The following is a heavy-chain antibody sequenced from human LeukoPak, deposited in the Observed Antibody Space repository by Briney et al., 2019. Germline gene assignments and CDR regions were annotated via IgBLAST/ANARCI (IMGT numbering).Heavy chain of an antibody. Sequence: GGSLRLSCAASGFTFSSYGMSWVRQAPGKGLEWVSAISGSGGSTYYADSVKGRFTISRDNSKDTLYLQMNSLRAEDTAVYYCAKVGHDIVVVPAAISVYYFDYRGQGTLVTVSS. J-gene: IGHJ4*02. V-gene: IGHV3-23*01. CDR1: GFTFSSYG. CDR2: ISGSGGST. CDR3: AKVGHDIVVVPAAISVYYFDY. D-gene: IGHD2-2*01.